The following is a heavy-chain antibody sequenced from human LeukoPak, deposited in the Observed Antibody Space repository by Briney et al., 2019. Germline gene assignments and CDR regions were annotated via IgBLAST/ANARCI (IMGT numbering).Heavy chain of an antibody. Sequence: ASVRVSCKASGYTFTGYYMHWVRQAPGQGLEWMGWINPNSGGTNYAQTFQGRVTMTRDTSISTAYMELSRLRSDDTAVYYCARVPPSGRTGNFDYWGQGTLVTVSS. CDR2: INPNSGGT. V-gene: IGHV1-2*02. CDR1: GYTFTGYY. CDR3: ARVPPSGRTGNFDY. D-gene: IGHD1-26*01. J-gene: IGHJ4*02.